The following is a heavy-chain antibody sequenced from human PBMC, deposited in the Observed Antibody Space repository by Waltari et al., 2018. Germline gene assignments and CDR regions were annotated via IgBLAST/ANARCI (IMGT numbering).Heavy chain of an antibody. CDR3: ATHKLGVSQHYYHMDV. V-gene: IGHV1-69*12. Sequence: HVQLVQSGAEVTTPGSSVKVSCKASGVPFAGYGISWVRLRPGQRLEWMGVIIPMFGIPDHSQKFQGRLTITADEYTSTAYMELSRLTSEDTALYYCATHKLGVSQHYYHMDVWGKGTAVTISS. CDR2: IIPMFGIP. CDR1: GVPFAGYG. J-gene: IGHJ6*03. D-gene: IGHD7-27*01.